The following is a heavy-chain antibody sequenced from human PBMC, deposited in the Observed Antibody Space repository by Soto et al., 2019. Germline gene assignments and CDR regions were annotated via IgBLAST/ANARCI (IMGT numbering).Heavy chain of an antibody. Sequence: SVKVSCKASGGTFSSYAISWVRQAPGQGLEWMGGIIPIFGTANYAQKFQGRVTITADESTSTAYMELSSLRSEDTAVYYCATVIRSYYCYDMDVWGQGTTVTVSS. V-gene: IGHV1-69*13. CDR2: IIPIFGTA. D-gene: IGHD3-16*02. CDR3: ATVIRSYYCYDMDV. J-gene: IGHJ6*02. CDR1: GGTFSSYA.